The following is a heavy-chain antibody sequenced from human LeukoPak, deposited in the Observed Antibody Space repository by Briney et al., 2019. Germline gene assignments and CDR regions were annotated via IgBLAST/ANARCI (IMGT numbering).Heavy chain of an antibody. CDR3: TREVSGSLYFDY. D-gene: IGHD1-26*01. Sequence: QPGGSLRLSCAASGFTFSSYWMSWFRQAPGKGLEWVANIKQDGSEKYYVDSMKGRFTISRDNAKNTLYLQMNSLRAEDTAVYYCTREVSGSLYFDYWGQGTLVTVSS. CDR1: GFTFSSYW. CDR2: IKQDGSEK. V-gene: IGHV3-7*01. J-gene: IGHJ4*02.